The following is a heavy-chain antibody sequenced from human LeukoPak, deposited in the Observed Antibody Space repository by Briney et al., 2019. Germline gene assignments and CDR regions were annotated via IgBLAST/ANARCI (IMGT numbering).Heavy chain of an antibody. D-gene: IGHD1-26*01. CDR3: ARNPPRYFN. V-gene: IGHV3-7*05. CDR2: IQQDGSEK. Sequence: GGSLRLSCATSGFTFSSYAMSWVRQAPGKGLEWVANIQQDGSEKYYVDSVKGRFTISRDNAKNSLYLQMNGLRAEDTAVYYCARNPPRYFNWGQGTLVTVSS. J-gene: IGHJ4*02. CDR1: GFTFSSYA.